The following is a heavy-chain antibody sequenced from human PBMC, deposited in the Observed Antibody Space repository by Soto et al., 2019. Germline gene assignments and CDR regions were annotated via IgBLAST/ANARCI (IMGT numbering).Heavy chain of an antibody. D-gene: IGHD3-22*01. V-gene: IGHV3-11*01. CDR1: GFTFSDYY. Sequence: GGSVRLSCAASGFTFSDYYMSWIRQAPGKGLEWVSYISSSGSTIYYADSVKGRFTISRDNAKNSLYLQMNNLRAEDTAVYYCARDFDYYDTSGYYYGLFDYWGQGTLVTVSS. CDR3: ARDFDYYDTSGYYYGLFDY. CDR2: ISSSGSTI. J-gene: IGHJ4*01.